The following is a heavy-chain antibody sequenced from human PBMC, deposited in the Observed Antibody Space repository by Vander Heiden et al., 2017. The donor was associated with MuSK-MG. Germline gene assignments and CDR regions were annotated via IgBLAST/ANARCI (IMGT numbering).Heavy chain of an antibody. CDR1: GIPFSSYW. CDR2: IKQDGSEK. D-gene: IGHD1-26*01. V-gene: IGHV3-7*01. J-gene: IGHJ3*02. CDR3: ARVRVGASDAFDI. Sequence: EGQAVGAGGSLVHAGGSPGIPWGAAGIPFSSYWMSWVRQAPGKGLEWVANIKQDGSEKYYVDSVKGRFTISRDNAKNSLYLQMNSLRAEDTAVYYCARVRVGASDAFDIWGQGTMVTVSS.